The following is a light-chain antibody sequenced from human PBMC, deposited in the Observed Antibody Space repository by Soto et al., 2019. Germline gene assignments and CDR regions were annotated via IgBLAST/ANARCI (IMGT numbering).Light chain of an antibody. Sequence: QSALTQPASVSGSPGQSITISCTGTSSDVGGYNYVSWYQQHPGKAPKLMIYDVSNRPSGASNRFSGSKSANTASLTISGLQAEDEADYYCSSHTSSSTLGVFGGGTKLTVL. CDR3: SSHTSSSTLGV. V-gene: IGLV2-14*01. CDR1: SSDVGGYNY. CDR2: DVS. J-gene: IGLJ2*01.